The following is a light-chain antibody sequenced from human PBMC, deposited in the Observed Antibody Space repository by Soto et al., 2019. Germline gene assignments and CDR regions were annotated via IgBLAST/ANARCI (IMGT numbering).Light chain of an antibody. CDR2: GAS. V-gene: IGKV3-15*01. CDR3: QQYNNWPPIT. Sequence: EIVMTQSPATLSVSPGERATLSCRASQSVSSNLAWYQQRSGQAPRLLIYGASTRATGIPARFSGSGSGTEFTLTISSLQSEDYAVYYCQQYNNWPPITFGQGTRLDIK. J-gene: IGKJ5*01. CDR1: QSVSSN.